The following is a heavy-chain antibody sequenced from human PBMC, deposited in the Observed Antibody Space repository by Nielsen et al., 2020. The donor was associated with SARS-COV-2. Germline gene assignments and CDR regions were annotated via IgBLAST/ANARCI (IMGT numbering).Heavy chain of an antibody. Sequence: GGSLRLSCAASGFIFGAYGMHWVRQAPGKGLERVAAIWYDGGKKYYADSVKGRFTISRDNSNNMLYLQMNSLRADDTAVYYCARGGSYDFWGGADYWGQGTLVTVSS. CDR2: IWYDGGKK. J-gene: IGHJ4*02. CDR1: GFIFGAYG. D-gene: IGHD3-3*01. CDR3: ARGGSYDFWGGADY. V-gene: IGHV3-33*01.